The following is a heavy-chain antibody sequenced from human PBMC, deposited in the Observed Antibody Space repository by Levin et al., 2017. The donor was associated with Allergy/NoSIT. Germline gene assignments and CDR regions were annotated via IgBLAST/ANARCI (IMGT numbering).Heavy chain of an antibody. CDR2: IYNSGST. J-gene: IGHJ4*02. CDR1: GGSISNGDYS. Sequence: SETLSLTCAVSGGSISNGDYSWSWIRQPPGKGLEWIAYIYNSGSTHYNPSLKSRVTISLDRSKNQFSLELSSVTAADTAVYYCASHVLGGRGYDYWGQGSLVTVSS. D-gene: IGHD1-14*01. V-gene: IGHV4-30-2*01. CDR3: ASHVLGGRGYDY.